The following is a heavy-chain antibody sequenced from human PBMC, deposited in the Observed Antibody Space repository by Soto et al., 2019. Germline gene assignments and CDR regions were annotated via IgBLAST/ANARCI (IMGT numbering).Heavy chain of an antibody. CDR1: GGTFSSYA. Sequence: SVKLSCKASGGTFSSYAISWVRQAPGQGLEWMGGIIPIFGTANYAQKFQGRVTITADESTSTAYMELSSLRSEDTAVYYCARDWQVEMATSDAFDIWVQGTMVTVSS. J-gene: IGHJ3*02. V-gene: IGHV1-69*13. D-gene: IGHD5-12*01. CDR3: ARDWQVEMATSDAFDI. CDR2: IIPIFGTA.